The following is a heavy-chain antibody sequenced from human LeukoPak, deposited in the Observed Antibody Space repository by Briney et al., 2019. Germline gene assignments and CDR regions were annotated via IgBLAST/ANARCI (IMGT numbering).Heavy chain of an antibody. CDR3: ATKITYYYDNSGYYLNY. J-gene: IGHJ4*02. Sequence: ASVKVSCEVSGYTLTDLSMHWVRQAPGKGLEWMGGFDPEDGETIYAQKFQGRITMTEDTSTDTAYMELSSLRSEDTAVYYCATKITYYYDNSGYYLNYWGQGTLVTVSP. D-gene: IGHD3-22*01. CDR2: FDPEDGET. CDR1: GYTLTDLS. V-gene: IGHV1-24*01.